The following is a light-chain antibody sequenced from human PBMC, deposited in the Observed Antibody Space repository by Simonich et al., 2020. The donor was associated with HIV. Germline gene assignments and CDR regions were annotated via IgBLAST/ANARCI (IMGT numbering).Light chain of an antibody. V-gene: IGKV4-1*01. CDR1: QSVLHTSNNKNY. J-gene: IGKJ4*01. CDR3: QQYNSYPLT. CDR2: WAT. Sequence: DIVVTQSPDSLPVSLGERATINCKSSQSVLHTSNNKNYLAWYQQKPGQPPKLLIYWATTRESGVPDRFSGSGSGTLFTLTISSLQPDDFATYYCQQYNSYPLTFGGGTKVEIK.